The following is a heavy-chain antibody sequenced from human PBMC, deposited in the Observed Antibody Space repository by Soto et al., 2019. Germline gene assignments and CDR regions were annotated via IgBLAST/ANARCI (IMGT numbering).Heavy chain of an antibody. CDR1: GGYISSGGYY. J-gene: IGHJ4*02. CDR2: IYYSGST. D-gene: IGHD3-9*01. Sequence: TLSLTCTVSGGYISSGGYYWSRIRKHPGKGLEWIGYIYYSGSTYYNPSLKSRVTISVDTSKNQFSLKLSSVTAADTAVYYFARDVVDILTGSMAAFDYWGQGPLVTVSS. V-gene: IGHV4-31*03. CDR3: ARDVVDILTGSMAAFDY.